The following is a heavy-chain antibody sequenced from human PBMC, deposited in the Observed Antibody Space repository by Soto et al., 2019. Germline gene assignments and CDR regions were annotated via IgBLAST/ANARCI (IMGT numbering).Heavy chain of an antibody. Sequence: ASVKVSCKASGFTFTSSAMQWVRQARGQRLEWIGWIVVGSGNTNYAQKFQERVTITRDMSTSTVYMELSSLRSEDTAVYYCAAGGNGYYNWFDPWGQGTLVTVSS. CDR1: GFTFTSSA. J-gene: IGHJ5*02. V-gene: IGHV1-58*02. CDR2: IVVGSGNT. D-gene: IGHD3-3*01. CDR3: AAGGNGYYNWFDP.